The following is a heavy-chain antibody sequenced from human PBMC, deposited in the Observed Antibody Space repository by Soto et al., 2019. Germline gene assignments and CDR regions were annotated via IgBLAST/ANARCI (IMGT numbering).Heavy chain of an antibody. CDR1: GGSFSGYY. Sequence: SETLSLTCAVYGGSFSGYYWSWIRQPPGKGLEWIGYIYYSGSTYYNPSLKSRVTISVDTSKNQFSLKLSSVTAADTAVYYCASQRRKYYYDSSGYLPFDYWGQGTLVTVSS. D-gene: IGHD3-22*01. CDR2: IYYSGST. CDR3: ASQRRKYYYDSSGYLPFDY. J-gene: IGHJ4*02. V-gene: IGHV4-34*09.